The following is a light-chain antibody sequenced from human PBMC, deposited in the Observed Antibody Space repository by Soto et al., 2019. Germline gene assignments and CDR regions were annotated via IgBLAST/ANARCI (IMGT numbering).Light chain of an antibody. V-gene: IGLV2-14*01. J-gene: IGLJ2*01. Sequence: QSALTQPASVSGSPGQSITISCTGTSSDVGGYNYVSWYQQHPGKAPKLMIYDVSNRPSGVSDRFSGYKSGNTASLTISGLQAEDEADDCCSSFSSSSALVVFGGGTKLTVL. CDR2: DVS. CDR3: SSFSSSSALVV. CDR1: SSDVGGYNY.